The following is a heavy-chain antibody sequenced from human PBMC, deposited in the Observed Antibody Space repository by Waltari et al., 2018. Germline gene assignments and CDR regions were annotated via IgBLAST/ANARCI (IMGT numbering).Heavy chain of an antibody. V-gene: IGHV3-48*03. D-gene: IGHD6-25*01. J-gene: IGHJ4*02. CDR1: GLTSTSYE. CDR3: ARYVLAALDFDY. Sequence: EVQLVESGGGLVQPGGSLRLSFVASGLTSTSYEINWVCQAPGKGLEWVAYISYSGSTNYYADAVKRRFTTSEENTKNSLYQLRNSLGAEETADYYCARYVLAALDFDYWGQGTLVTVSS. CDR2: ISYSGSTN.